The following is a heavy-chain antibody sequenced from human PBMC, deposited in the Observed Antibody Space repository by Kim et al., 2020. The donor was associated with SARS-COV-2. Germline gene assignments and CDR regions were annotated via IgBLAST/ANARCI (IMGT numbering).Heavy chain of an antibody. J-gene: IGHJ4*02. Sequence: SVKVSCKASGGTFSSYAISWVRQAPGQGLEWMGGIIPIFGTANYAQKFQGRVTITADESTSTAYMELSSLRSEDTAVYYCARDPLLGYCSGGSCYGPHFDYWGQGTLVTVSS. D-gene: IGHD2-15*01. CDR3: ARDPLLGYCSGGSCYGPHFDY. CDR1: GGTFSSYA. CDR2: IIPIFGTA. V-gene: IGHV1-69*13.